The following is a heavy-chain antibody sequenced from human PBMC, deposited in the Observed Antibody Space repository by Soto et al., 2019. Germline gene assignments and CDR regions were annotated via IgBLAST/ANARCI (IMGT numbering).Heavy chain of an antibody. J-gene: IGHJ5*02. D-gene: IGHD1-26*01. Sequence: SQTLSLTCATSGDSVSSNSAAWNWIRQSPSRGLEWLGRTYYRSRWYSDYAGSLKSRITINPDTSSNQFSLQLHSVTPEGTAVYYCARDRRSGTYNYNWFDPWGQGTLVTVSS. V-gene: IGHV6-1*01. CDR1: GDSVSSNSAA. CDR2: TYYRSRWYS. CDR3: ARDRRSGTYNYNWFDP.